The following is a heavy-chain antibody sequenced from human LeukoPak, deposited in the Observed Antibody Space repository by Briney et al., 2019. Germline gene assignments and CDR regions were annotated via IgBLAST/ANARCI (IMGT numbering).Heavy chain of an antibody. CDR1: GFTFSSYA. CDR3: ATSGYDEYYFDY. J-gene: IGHJ4*02. D-gene: IGHD5-12*01. Sequence: GGSLRLSCAAPGFTFSSYAMSWVRQAPGKGLEWVSAISGSGGSTYYADSVKGRFTISRDNSKNTLYLQMNSLRAEDTAVYYCATSGYDEYYFDYWGQGTLVTVSS. CDR2: ISGSGGST. V-gene: IGHV3-23*01.